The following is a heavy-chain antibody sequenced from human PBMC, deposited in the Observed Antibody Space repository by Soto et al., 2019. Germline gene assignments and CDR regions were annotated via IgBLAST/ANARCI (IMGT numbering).Heavy chain of an antibody. Sequence: PGGSLRLSCAASGFTFSSYGMHWVRQAPGKGLEWVSSLTPSGSYLYYADSVKGRFTISRDSTKFSLYLQMNSLRAEDTAVYYCARMSIVGRRDYYYGMDVWGQGTTVTVSS. CDR1: GFTFSSYG. D-gene: IGHD6-6*01. CDR2: LTPSGSYL. CDR3: ARMSIVGRRDYYYGMDV. J-gene: IGHJ6*02. V-gene: IGHV3-21*01.